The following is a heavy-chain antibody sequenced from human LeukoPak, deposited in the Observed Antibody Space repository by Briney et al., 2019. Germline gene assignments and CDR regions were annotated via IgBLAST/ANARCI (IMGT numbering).Heavy chain of an antibody. D-gene: IGHD3-3*01. J-gene: IGHJ6*02. CDR3: ARDGRTYSDFWSNYYHAMDV. Sequence: PGRSLKLSCAASGFPFNTYGVHWVRQPPGKGLEWVALIWFDGSEQYYGDSVKGRFIVSRDNSRNTVYLQMNSLRAEDTAVYYCARDGRTYSDFWSNYYHAMDVWGQGTTVAVSS. V-gene: IGHV3-33*01. CDR2: IWFDGSEQ. CDR1: GFPFNTYG.